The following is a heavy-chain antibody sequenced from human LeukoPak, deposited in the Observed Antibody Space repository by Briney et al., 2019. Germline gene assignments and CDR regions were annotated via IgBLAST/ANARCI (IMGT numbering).Heavy chain of an antibody. CDR2: FYVGGAT. Sequence: GGSLRLSCAVSGFSVTNNYMSWVRQAPGKGLEWVSVFYVGGATYYADSVKGRFTIPRDNSKNTLYLQMNSLRAEDTAVYYCAKGGIMQSSSPGLQYFDLWGRGTLVSVSS. CDR1: GFSVTNNY. D-gene: IGHD6-6*01. J-gene: IGHJ2*01. CDR3: AKGGIMQSSSPGLQYFDL. V-gene: IGHV3-53*01.